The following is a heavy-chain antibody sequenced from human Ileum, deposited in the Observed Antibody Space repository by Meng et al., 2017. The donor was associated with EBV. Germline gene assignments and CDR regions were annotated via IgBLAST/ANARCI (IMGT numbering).Heavy chain of an antibody. D-gene: IGHD1-26*01. CDR3: AKGGQWDPLDS. CDR2: FSEGTT. CDR1: GVDISGNN. J-gene: IGHJ4*02. Sequence: QVQVEEWGAGLVRPSGTLSLACDVSGVDISGNNWGWTRQSPVKGLEWIGCFSEGTTNYNPSLKSRVTIAAGPANNQISLRLSSVTSADTAVYYCAKGGQWDPLDSWGRGILVTVSS. V-gene: IGHV4-59*01.